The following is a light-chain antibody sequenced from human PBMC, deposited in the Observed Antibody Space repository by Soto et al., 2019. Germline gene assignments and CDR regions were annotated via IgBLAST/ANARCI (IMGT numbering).Light chain of an antibody. CDR3: QLYGSSPRT. V-gene: IGKV3-20*01. J-gene: IGKJ1*01. CDR2: GAS. CDR1: QSVSSSY. Sequence: IVLTQSPGTLSLSPGERATLSCRASQSVSSSYLAWYQQKPDQAPRLLIYGASSRATGIPDRFSGSGSGTDFTLCISRLSPEDFAVYYCQLYGSSPRTFGQGTKVEIK.